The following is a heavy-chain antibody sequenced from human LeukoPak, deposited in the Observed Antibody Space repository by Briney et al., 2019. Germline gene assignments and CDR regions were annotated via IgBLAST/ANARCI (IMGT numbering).Heavy chain of an antibody. D-gene: IGHD2-2*01. Sequence: GGSLRLSCAASGFTFSSYAMGWVRPAPGKGLEWVSAISGSGGSTYYADSVKGRFAISRDNSKNTLYLQMNSLRAEDTAVYYCAKSNRSTSPRYFDYWGQGTLVTVSS. J-gene: IGHJ4*02. CDR2: ISGSGGST. V-gene: IGHV3-23*01. CDR3: AKSNRSTSPRYFDY. CDR1: GFTFSSYA.